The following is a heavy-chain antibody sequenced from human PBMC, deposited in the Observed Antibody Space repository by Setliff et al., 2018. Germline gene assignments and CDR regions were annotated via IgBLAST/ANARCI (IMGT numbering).Heavy chain of an antibody. CDR3: TFARDGYDVFDI. Sequence: GGSLRLSCAASGFTFSSYNMDWVRQAPGKGLEWVSYINNRSSTIFYADSVKGRFTISRDNAKNSLYLQMNGLRAEDTAVYYCTFARDGYDVFDIWGQGTMVTVSS. CDR1: GFTFSSYN. CDR2: INNRSSTI. V-gene: IGHV3-48*01. D-gene: IGHD5-18*01. J-gene: IGHJ3*02.